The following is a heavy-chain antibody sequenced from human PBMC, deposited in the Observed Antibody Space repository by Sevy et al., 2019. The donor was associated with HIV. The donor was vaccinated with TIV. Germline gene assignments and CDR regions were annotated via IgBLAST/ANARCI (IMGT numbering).Heavy chain of an antibody. J-gene: IGHJ4*02. CDR1: GFTFSKYW. Sequence: GGFLRLSCAASGFTFSKYWMGWVRQAPGKGLEWMANIKQDAGQKYYVDSVKGRFTISRDNAKNSLYLQMNSLRAEDTAVYFCARDDGNYYFHYWGQGTLVTVSS. V-gene: IGHV3-7*01. CDR2: IKQDAGQK. D-gene: IGHD1-7*01. CDR3: ARDDGNYYFHY.